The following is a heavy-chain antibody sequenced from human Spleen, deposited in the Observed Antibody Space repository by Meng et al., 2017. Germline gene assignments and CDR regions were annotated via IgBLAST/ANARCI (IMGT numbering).Heavy chain of an antibody. Sequence: GESLKISCAASGFTFSSYEMNWVRQAPGKGLEWVSYISSSGSTIYYADSVKGRFSISRDNAKNSLYLQMNVLTAEDTAVYYCAGGTGWLVDSWGQGTLVTVSS. D-gene: IGHD6-19*01. CDR1: GFTFSSYE. CDR3: AGGTGWLVDS. CDR2: ISSSGSTI. V-gene: IGHV3-48*03. J-gene: IGHJ4*02.